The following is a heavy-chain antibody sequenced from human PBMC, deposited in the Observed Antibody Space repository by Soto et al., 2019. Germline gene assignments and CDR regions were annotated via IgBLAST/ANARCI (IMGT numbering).Heavy chain of an antibody. V-gene: IGHV1-69*05. D-gene: IGHD5-12*01. CDR1: GGTFSNYP. CDR3: ARGNHRWLQVWYFDL. Sequence: QVQLVQSGAEVKKPGSSVKVSCKASGGTFSNYPISWVRQAPGQGLEWMGGIITIFGTVNYAQKFQGRVTITTDESTSTDYMELRSLRSEDTAVYYCARGNHRWLQVWYFDLWCRGTLVTVSS. CDR2: IITIFGTV. J-gene: IGHJ2*01.